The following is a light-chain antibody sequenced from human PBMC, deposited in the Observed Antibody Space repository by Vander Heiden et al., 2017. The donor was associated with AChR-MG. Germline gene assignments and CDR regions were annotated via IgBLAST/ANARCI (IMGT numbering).Light chain of an antibody. CDR2: DDS. Sequence: SAVLTQPPSVSVAPGQTASITCGGNTLGSWSVHWYQQKPGQAPMLVIFDDSDRAPGIPERISGSKTGNTATLTISRVEAGDEADYYCHIWDSSSDHVLFGGGTKLTVL. CDR3: HIWDSSSDHVL. J-gene: IGLJ2*01. CDR1: TLGSWS. V-gene: IGLV3-21*02.